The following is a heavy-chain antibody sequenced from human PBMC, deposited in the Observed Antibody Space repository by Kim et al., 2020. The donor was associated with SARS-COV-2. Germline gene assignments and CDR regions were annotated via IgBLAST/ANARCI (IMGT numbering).Heavy chain of an antibody. CDR3: AREGTVVVVAASGSWFDP. Sequence: ASVKVSCKASGYTFTSYAMNWVRQAPGQGLEWMGWINTNTGNPTYAQGFTGRFVFSLDTSVSTAYLQISSLKAEDTAVYYCAREGTVVVVAASGSWFDPWGQGTLVTVSS. D-gene: IGHD2-15*01. V-gene: IGHV7-4-1*02. J-gene: IGHJ5*02. CDR1: GYTFTSYA. CDR2: INTNTGNP.